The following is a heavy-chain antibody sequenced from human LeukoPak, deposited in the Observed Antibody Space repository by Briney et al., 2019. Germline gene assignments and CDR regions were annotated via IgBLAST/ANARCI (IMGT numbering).Heavy chain of an antibody. CDR1: GFTFSSYG. CDR3: AEEWDYGDPRYFDY. Sequence: PGGSLRLSCAASGFTFSSYGMHWVRQAPGKGLEWVAFIRYDGSNKYYADSVKGRFTIARDNSKNTLYLQMNSLRAEDTAVYYCAEEWDYGDPRYFDYWGQGTLVTVSS. D-gene: IGHD4-17*01. CDR2: IRYDGSNK. J-gene: IGHJ4*02. V-gene: IGHV3-30*02.